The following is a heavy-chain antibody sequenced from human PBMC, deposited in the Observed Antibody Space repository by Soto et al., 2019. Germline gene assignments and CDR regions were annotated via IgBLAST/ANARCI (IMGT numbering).Heavy chain of an antibody. Sequence: VQLLESGGGLVQPGGSLRLSCAASGFTFSSYAMSWVRQAPGKGLEWVSSISGYGGSTYYADSVKGRFTISRDNSKNTLYLQMNSLRAEDTAVYYCAKDLELEVFTAEYLDHWGQGSLVTVSS. J-gene: IGHJ4*02. V-gene: IGHV3-23*01. CDR1: GFTFSSYA. D-gene: IGHD1-1*01. CDR2: ISGYGGST. CDR3: AKDLELEVFTAEYLDH.